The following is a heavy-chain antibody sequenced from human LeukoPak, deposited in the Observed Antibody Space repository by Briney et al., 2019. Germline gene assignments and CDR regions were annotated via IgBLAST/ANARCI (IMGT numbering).Heavy chain of an antibody. V-gene: IGHV3-23*01. D-gene: IGHD6-13*01. J-gene: IGHJ5*02. CDR3: ATNLATVDSSWFDP. Sequence: PGGSLRLSCAASGFTFSSYAMSWVRQAPGKGLEWVSAISGSGGSTYYADSVKGRFTISRDNSKNTLYLQMNSLRAEDTAVYFCATNLATVDSSWFDPWGQGTLVTVSS. CDR2: ISGSGGST. CDR1: GFTFSSYA.